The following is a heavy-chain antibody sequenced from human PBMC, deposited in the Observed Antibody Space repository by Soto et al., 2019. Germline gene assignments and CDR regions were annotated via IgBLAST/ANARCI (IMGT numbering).Heavy chain of an antibody. D-gene: IGHD2-2*01. Sequence: GGSLRLSCAASGFTFSSYSMNWVRQAPGKGLEWVSSISSSSYIYYADSVKGRFTISRDNAKNSLYLQMNSLRAEDTAVYYCAREGGIVVVPAARFDYWGQGTLVTVSS. CDR3: AREGGIVVVPAARFDY. CDR1: GFTFSSYS. V-gene: IGHV3-21*01. CDR2: ISSSSYI. J-gene: IGHJ4*02.